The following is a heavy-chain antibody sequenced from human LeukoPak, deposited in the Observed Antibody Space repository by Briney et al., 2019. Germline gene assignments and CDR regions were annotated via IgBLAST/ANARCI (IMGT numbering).Heavy chain of an antibody. CDR2: ISYDGSPQ. CDR1: GFTFSSNG. CDR3: AKDRSGYLSYFES. J-gene: IGHJ4*02. V-gene: IGHV3-30*18. D-gene: IGHD3-22*01. Sequence: GWSLRLSCVASGFTFSSNGMHWVRQAPGKGLEWVAVISYDGSPQNYADSVKGRFTISRDNHKNTVYLQMNSLRTEDTAVYYCAKDRSGYLSYFESWGQGTLVSVSS.